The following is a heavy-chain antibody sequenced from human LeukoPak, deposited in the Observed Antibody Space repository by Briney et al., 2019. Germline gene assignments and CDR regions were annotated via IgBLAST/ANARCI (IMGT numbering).Heavy chain of an antibody. CDR2: IKQDGSEK. CDR1: GFTFSSYA. D-gene: IGHD4-17*01. J-gene: IGHJ4*02. V-gene: IGHV3-7*01. Sequence: TGGSLRLSCAASGFTFSSYAMSWVRQAPGKGLEWVANIKQDGSEKYYVDSVKGRFTISRDNAKNSLYLQMNSLRAEDTAVYYCARDKDSWDYGDFYDNWGQGTLVTVSS. CDR3: ARDKDSWDYGDFYDN.